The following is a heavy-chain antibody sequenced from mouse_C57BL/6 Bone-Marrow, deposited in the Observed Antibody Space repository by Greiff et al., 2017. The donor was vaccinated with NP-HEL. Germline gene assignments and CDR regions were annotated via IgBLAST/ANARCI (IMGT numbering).Heavy chain of an antibody. Sequence: VQLQESGAELVRPGTSVKMSCKASGYTFTNYWIGWAKQRPGHGLEWIGDIYPGGGYTNYNEKFKGKATLTADKSSSTAYMQFSSLTSEDSAIYYCAIIYYGNSLDYWGQGTTLTVSS. CDR3: AIIYYGNSLDY. CDR2: IYPGGGYT. CDR1: GYTFTNYW. V-gene: IGHV1-63*01. D-gene: IGHD2-1*01. J-gene: IGHJ2*01.